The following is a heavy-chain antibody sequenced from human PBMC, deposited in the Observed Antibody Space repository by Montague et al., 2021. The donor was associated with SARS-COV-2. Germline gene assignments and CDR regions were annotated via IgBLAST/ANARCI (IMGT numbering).Heavy chain of an antibody. CDR1: GGSIGSYY. CDR3: ARAQNTCFIANCVNYFEV. J-gene: IGHJ4*02. D-gene: IGHD1-1*01. CDR2: VHYTGST. V-gene: IGHV4-59*01. Sequence: SETLSLTCAVSGGSIGSYYWSWIRQSPGKGLEWIGYVHYTGSTKYNPSLKTRVTLSLDTPKKHCSLKLKSVTAADTAVYYCARAQNTCFIANCVNYFEVWGLGALVTVSS.